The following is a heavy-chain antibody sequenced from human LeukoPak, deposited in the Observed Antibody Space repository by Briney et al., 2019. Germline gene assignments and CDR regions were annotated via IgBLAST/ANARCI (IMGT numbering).Heavy chain of an antibody. CDR2: IDYDGDNA. J-gene: IGHJ4*02. CDR3: AGDYPAGTFDY. D-gene: IGHD6-13*01. V-gene: IGHV3-74*01. Sequence: GGSLRLSCVASGFTFSSYWMHWVRQAPGKGLVWVSRIDYDGDNADYADFVKGRFTISRDNAKNTLYLQMNSLRAEDTAVYYCAGDYPAGTFDYWGQGTLVTVSS. CDR1: GFTFSSYW.